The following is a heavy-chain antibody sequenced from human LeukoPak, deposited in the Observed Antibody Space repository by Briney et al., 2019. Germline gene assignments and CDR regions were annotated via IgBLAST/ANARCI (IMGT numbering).Heavy chain of an antibody. V-gene: IGHV4-59*01. CDR1: GGSISSYY. CDR3: ARDRAVGIAAGYFDY. J-gene: IGHJ4*02. Sequence: SETLSLTCTVSGGSISSYYWSWIRQPPGKGLEWIGYIYYSGSTNYNPSLKSRVTIAVDTSENQFSLKLTSVTAADTAVYYCARDRAVGIAAGYFDYWGQGTLVTVSS. CDR2: IYYSGST. D-gene: IGHD6-13*01.